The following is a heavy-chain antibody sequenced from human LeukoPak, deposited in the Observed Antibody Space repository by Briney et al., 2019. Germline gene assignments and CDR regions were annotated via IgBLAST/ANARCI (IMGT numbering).Heavy chain of an antibody. Sequence: PGRSLRLSCAASGFTFSSYAMHRVRQAPGKGLEWVAVVWYDDAVKNYADSVKGRFTISRDNSKNTLFLQMNNLSAEDTAVYYCARDNDYYDLHYWGQGTLVTVSS. CDR3: ARDNDYYDLHY. J-gene: IGHJ4*02. CDR1: GFTFSSYA. D-gene: IGHD3-22*01. V-gene: IGHV3-33*08. CDR2: VWYDDAVK.